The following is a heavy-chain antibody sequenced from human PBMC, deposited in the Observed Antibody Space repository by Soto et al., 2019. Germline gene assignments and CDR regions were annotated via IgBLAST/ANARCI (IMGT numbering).Heavy chain of an antibody. V-gene: IGHV3-30-3*01. Sequence: QVQLVESGGGVVQPWRSLRLSCAASGFTFSSYAMHWVRQAPGKGLEWVAVISYDGSNKYYADSVKGRFTISRDNSKNTLYLQMNSLRAEDTAVYYCARASNENPDWAAAAGTGHFYYGMDVWGQGTTVTVSS. D-gene: IGHD6-13*01. CDR1: GFTFSSYA. CDR2: ISYDGSNK. J-gene: IGHJ6*02. CDR3: ARASNENPDWAAAAGTGHFYYGMDV.